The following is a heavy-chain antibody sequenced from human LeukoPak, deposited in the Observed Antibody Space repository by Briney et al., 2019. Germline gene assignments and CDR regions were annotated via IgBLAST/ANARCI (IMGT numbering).Heavy chain of an antibody. Sequence: GGSLRLSCAASGFTFSSYDMHWVRQATGKGLEWVSAIGTAGDTYYPGSVKGRFTISRENAKYFLYLQMNSLRAGDTAVYYCARARSSRRTHFDYWGQGTLVTVSS. CDR3: ARARSSRRTHFDY. CDR2: IGTAGDT. CDR1: GFTFSSYD. V-gene: IGHV3-13*01. D-gene: IGHD6-13*01. J-gene: IGHJ4*02.